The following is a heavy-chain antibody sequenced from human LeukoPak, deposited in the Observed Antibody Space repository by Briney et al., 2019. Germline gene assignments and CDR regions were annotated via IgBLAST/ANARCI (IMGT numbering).Heavy chain of an antibody. V-gene: IGHV4-59*01. Sequence: SETLSLTCTVSGGSTSSYYWSWIRQPPGKGLEWIGYIYYSGSTNYNPSLKSRVTISVDTSKNQFSLKLSSVTAADTAVYYCARAHSSGWYSSWGQGTLVTVSS. D-gene: IGHD6-19*01. CDR1: GGSTSSYY. J-gene: IGHJ5*02. CDR3: ARAHSSGWYSS. CDR2: IYYSGST.